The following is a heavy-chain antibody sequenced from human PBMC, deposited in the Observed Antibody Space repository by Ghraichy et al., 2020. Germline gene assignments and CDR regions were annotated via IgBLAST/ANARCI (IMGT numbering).Heavy chain of an antibody. D-gene: IGHD1-7*01. CDR1: GFTLSSYL. V-gene: IGHV3-74*01. Sequence: GESVNISCAASGFTLSSYLMHWVRQAPGKGLVWVSRINSDGSTTNYADSVKGRFTISRDNAKNTLYLQMNSLRAEDTAVYYCAREGLELGDYWGQGTLVTVSS. CDR3: AREGLELGDY. J-gene: IGHJ4*02. CDR2: INSDGSTT.